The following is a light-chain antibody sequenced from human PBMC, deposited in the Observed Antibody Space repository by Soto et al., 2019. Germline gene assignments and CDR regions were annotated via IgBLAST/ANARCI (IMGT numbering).Light chain of an antibody. CDR1: QSVIKW. Sequence: DIQMTQSPSTLSASVGDRVTITCRASQSVIKWLAWFQQKPGKVPKLLIFDASTLQTGVPSRFGGGGSGTEFTLTISGLQPDDFATYYCQQYNSYSPWTFGPGTKVEI. CDR2: DAS. J-gene: IGKJ1*01. V-gene: IGKV1-5*01. CDR3: QQYNSYSPWT.